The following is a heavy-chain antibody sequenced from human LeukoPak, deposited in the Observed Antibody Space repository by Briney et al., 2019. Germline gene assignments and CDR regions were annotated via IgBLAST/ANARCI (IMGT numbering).Heavy chain of an antibody. J-gene: IGHJ4*02. D-gene: IGHD6-13*01. V-gene: IGHV4-61*02. CDR3: ARGNSSSWPLDY. CDR2: IYSSGST. Sequence: PSETLSLTCTVSGGSISSAIYYWSWIRQPAGKGLEWIGRIYSSGSTNYNPSFKSRLTMSVDTSKSQFSLNLNSVTAADTAVYYCARGNSSSWPLDYWGQGTLVTVSS. CDR1: GGSISSAIYY.